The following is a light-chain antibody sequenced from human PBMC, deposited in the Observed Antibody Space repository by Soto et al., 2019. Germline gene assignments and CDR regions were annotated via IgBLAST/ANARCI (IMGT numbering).Light chain of an antibody. Sequence: EIVLTQSPVTLSLSPGDRATLSCRASQSVSSSYLAWYQQKPGQAPRLLIYGASSRATGIPDRFSGSGSGTDFTLTISRLEPEDFAVYYCQQYDSSPITFGQGTRLAIK. CDR1: QSVSSSY. CDR3: QQYDSSPIT. CDR2: GAS. V-gene: IGKV3-20*01. J-gene: IGKJ5*01.